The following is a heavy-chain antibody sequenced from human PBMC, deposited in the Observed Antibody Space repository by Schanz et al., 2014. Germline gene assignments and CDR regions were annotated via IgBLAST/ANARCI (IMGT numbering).Heavy chain of an antibody. D-gene: IGHD5-12*01. J-gene: IGHJ3*01. CDR1: GFSFSDYY. Sequence: QVQLVESGGGLVQPGGSLRLSCAASGFSFSDYYMSWIRQAPGKGLEWVSYISSSSSYTNYADSVKGRFTISRDNSKTTLYLQMNSLRAEDTAVYFCARDGGRDGYNLAFDVWGQGTLVTVSS. V-gene: IGHV3-11*05. CDR3: ARDGGRDGYNLAFDV. CDR2: ISSSSSYT.